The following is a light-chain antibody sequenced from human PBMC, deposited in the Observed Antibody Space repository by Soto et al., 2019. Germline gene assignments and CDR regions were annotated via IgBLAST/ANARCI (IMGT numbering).Light chain of an antibody. CDR2: AAF. V-gene: IGKV1-39*01. CDR3: QQSYSTLRT. J-gene: IGKJ1*01. Sequence: DIQMTQSPSSMSASVGDRVTITCRASQSISSYLNWYQQKPGKAPKLLIYAAFSLRSGVPSRFSGSESGTDFTLTISSLQPEDFATYYCQQSYSTLRTFGQGTKVEIK. CDR1: QSISSY.